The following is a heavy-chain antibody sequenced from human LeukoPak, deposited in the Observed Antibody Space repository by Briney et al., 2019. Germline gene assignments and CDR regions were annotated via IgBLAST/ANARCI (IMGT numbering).Heavy chain of an antibody. CDR1: GGSISSGGYY. CDR3: ARAVGKIVVVTYFDY. J-gene: IGHJ4*02. CDR2: IYCSGST. D-gene: IGHD2-21*02. Sequence: SETLSLTCTVSGGSISSGGYYWSWIRQHPGKGLEWIGYIYCSGSTYYNPSLKSRVTISVDTSKNQFSLKLSSVTAADTAVYYCARAVGKIVVVTYFDYWGQGTLVTVSS. V-gene: IGHV4-31*03.